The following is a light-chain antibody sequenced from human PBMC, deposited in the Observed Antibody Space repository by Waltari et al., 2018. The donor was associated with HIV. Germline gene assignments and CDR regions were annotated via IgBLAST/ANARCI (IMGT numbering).Light chain of an antibody. CDR1: SSNIGSNS. CDR3: ATWDDTLNGVI. Sequence: QSVLTQPPSASGTPGQRVTISCSGGSSNIGSNSVHWYQQLPGTAPRLLLYSTNQRPSRVPDRFSGSKSGTSASLAISGLQSEDEADYYCATWDDTLNGVIFGGGTKL. V-gene: IGLV1-44*01. J-gene: IGLJ2*01. CDR2: STN.